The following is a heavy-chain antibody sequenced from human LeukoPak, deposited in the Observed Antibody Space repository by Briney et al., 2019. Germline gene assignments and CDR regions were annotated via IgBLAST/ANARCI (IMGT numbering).Heavy chain of an antibody. CDR3: ARQDYRDDY. J-gene: IGHJ4*02. CDR1: GGSISSGTFY. Sequence: SQTLSLTCTVSGGSISSGTFYWSWIRQPAGKGLEWIGRIYSSGSTNYNPSLKSRVTISVDTSKNQFSLRLSSVTAADTAVYYCARQDYRDDYWGQGTLVTVSS. CDR2: IYSSGST. D-gene: IGHD4/OR15-4a*01. V-gene: IGHV4-61*02.